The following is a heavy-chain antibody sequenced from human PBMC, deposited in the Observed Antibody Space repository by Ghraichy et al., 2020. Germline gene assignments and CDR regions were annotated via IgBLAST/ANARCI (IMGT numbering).Heavy chain of an antibody. CDR1: GFTFDDYA. CDR2: ISWNSGSI. D-gene: IGHD1/OR15-1a*01. CDR3: ARTTTPVGTSPFDY. V-gene: IGHV3-9*01. Sequence: GGSLRLSCAASGFTFDDYAMHWVRQAPGKGLEWVSGISWNSGSIGYADSVKGRFTISRDNAKNSLYLQMNSLRAEDTALYYCARTTTPVGTSPFDYWGQGTLVTFSS. J-gene: IGHJ4*02.